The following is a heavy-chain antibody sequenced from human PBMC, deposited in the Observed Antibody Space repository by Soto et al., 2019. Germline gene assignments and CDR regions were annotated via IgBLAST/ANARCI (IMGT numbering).Heavy chain of an antibody. D-gene: IGHD6-19*01. V-gene: IGHV3-49*03. Sequence: SLILSCTASGFTFGDYAMSWFRQAPGKGLEWVGFIRSKAYGGTTEYAASVKGRFTISRDDSKSIAYLQMNSLKTADTAVYYCSRSVAVAGYGFDYWGQGTLVTVSS. CDR2: IRSKAYGGTT. CDR3: SRSVAVAGYGFDY. CDR1: GFTFGDYA. J-gene: IGHJ4*02.